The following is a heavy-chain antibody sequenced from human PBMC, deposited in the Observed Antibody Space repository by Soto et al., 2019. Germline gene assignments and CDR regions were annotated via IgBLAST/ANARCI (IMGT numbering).Heavy chain of an antibody. V-gene: IGHV3-53*01. J-gene: IGHJ3*02. CDR3: ARDKITIFGVAPDAFDI. Sequence: GGSLRLSCAASGFTVSSNYMSWVRQSPGKGLEWVSVIYSGGSTYYADSVKGRFTISRDNSKNTLYLQMNSLRAEDTAVYYCARDKITIFGVAPDAFDIWGQGTMVTVSS. D-gene: IGHD3-3*01. CDR2: IYSGGST. CDR1: GFTVSSNY.